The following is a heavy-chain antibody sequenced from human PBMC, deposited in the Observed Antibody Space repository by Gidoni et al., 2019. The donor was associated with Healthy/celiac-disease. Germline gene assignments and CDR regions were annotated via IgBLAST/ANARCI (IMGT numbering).Heavy chain of an antibody. CDR2: INHSGST. CDR3: ARGPRRLVPAALDY. V-gene: IGHV4-34*01. D-gene: IGHD2-2*01. Sequence: QVQLQQWGAGLLKPSETLSLTCAVYGGSFSGYYWSWIRQPPGKGLEWIGEINHSGSTNYNQSLKSRVTISVDTSKNQFSLKLSSVTAADTAVYYCARGPRRLVPAALDYWGQGTLVTVSS. J-gene: IGHJ4*02. CDR1: GGSFSGYY.